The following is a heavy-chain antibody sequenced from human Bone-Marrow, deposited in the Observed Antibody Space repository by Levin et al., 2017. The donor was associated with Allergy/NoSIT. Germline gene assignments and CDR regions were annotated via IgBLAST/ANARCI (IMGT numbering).Heavy chain of an antibody. J-gene: IGHJ4*02. CDR3: ATLNSGFASY. V-gene: IGHV3-21*01. Sequence: GESLKISCAASEFSFTPYTLNWVRQAPGKGLEWVSSIGSDSYYMYYADSVRGRFTISRDNAQTTLFLQMDDLIAEDTAVYYCATLNSGFASYWGQGTLVTVAS. D-gene: IGHD5-12*01. CDR1: EFSFTPYT. CDR2: IGSDSYYM.